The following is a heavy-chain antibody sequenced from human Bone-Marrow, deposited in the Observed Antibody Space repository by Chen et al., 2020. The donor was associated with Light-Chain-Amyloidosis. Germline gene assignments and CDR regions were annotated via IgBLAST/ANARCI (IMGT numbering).Heavy chain of an antibody. CDR3: AKDISYDDILPGYPADAFDI. D-gene: IGHD3-9*01. J-gene: IGHJ3*02. CDR1: GFAFSRYA. CDR2: IRGRGGSR. V-gene: IGHV3-23*04. Sequence: EVQLVESGGGLLQRGGSLSLSCAASGFAFSRYAMSWVRQAPGKGREWVSTIRGRGGSRYYGDSVKGRLTISRDKSKNALFLQMNRLRAEDTAVYYCAKDISYDDILPGYPADAFDIWGQGTMVTVSS.